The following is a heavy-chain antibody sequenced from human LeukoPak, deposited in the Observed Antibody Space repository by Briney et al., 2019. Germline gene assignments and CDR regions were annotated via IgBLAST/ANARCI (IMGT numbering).Heavy chain of an antibody. D-gene: IGHD3/OR15-3a*01. CDR2: IYYSGST. Sequence: PSETLSLTCTVSGYSINNYYWSWIRQSPGKGLEWIGYIYYSGSTNYNPSLKSRVTMSVDTSKTQFSLKLTSVTAADTAVYYCARRDSRWFDPWGQGTLVTASS. CDR3: ARRDSRWFDP. CDR1: GYSINNYY. J-gene: IGHJ5*02. V-gene: IGHV4-59*08.